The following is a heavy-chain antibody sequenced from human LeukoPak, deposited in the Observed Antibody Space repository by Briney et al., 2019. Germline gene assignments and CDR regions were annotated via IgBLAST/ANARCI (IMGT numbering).Heavy chain of an antibody. CDR2: IYYSGST. V-gene: IGHV4-59*01. J-gene: IGHJ4*02. Sequence: SSETLSLTCTVSGGSISSYYWSWIRQPPGKGLEWIGYIYYSGSTNYNPSLKSRVTISVDTSKNQFSLKLSSVTAADTAVYYCAREAVAGTTHFDYWGQGTLVTVSS. D-gene: IGHD6-19*01. CDR1: GGSISSYY. CDR3: AREAVAGTTHFDY.